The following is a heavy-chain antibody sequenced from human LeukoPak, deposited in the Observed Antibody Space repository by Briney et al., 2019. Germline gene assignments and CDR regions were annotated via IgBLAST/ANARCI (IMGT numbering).Heavy chain of an antibody. CDR3: ARNVSRGYFDY. Sequence: SETLSLTCTVSGGSISSYYWGWIRQPPGKGLEWIGSIYYSGSTHYNPSLKSRVTISVDTSKSQFSLKLSSVTVADTAVYYCARNVSRGYFDYWGQGTLVTVSS. D-gene: IGHD3-10*01. CDR2: IYYSGST. CDR1: GGSISSYY. V-gene: IGHV4-39*01. J-gene: IGHJ4*02.